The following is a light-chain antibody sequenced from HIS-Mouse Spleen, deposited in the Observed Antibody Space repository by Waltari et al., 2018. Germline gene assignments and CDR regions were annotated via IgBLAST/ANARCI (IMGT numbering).Light chain of an antibody. Sequence: SYELTQPPPVSVSPGQTARITCSGDALPKKYADWYQKKPGQAPVLVIYEDSKRPSGSPERFSGSSSGTMATLTISGAQVEDEADYYCYSTDSSGNHRVFGGGTKLTVL. CDR3: YSTDSSGNHRV. J-gene: IGLJ2*01. V-gene: IGLV3-10*01. CDR2: EDS. CDR1: ALPKKY.